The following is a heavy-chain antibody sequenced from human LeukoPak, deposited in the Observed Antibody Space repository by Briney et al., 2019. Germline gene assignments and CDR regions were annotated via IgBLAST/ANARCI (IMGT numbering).Heavy chain of an antibody. V-gene: IGHV3-9*01. D-gene: IGHD5/OR15-5a*01. CDR3: AKDIKVSPKGPIDY. Sequence: GGSLRLSCAASGFTFDDYATHWVRQAPGKGLEWVSGISWNSGSIGYADSVKGRFTISRDNAKNSLYLQMNSLRAEDTALYYCAKDIKVSPKGPIDYWGQGTLATVSS. CDR1: GFTFDDYA. J-gene: IGHJ4*02. CDR2: ISWNSGSI.